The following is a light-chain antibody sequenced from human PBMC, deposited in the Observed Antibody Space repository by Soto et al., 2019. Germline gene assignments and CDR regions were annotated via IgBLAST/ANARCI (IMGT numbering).Light chain of an antibody. J-gene: IGKJ2*01. CDR3: QQYETYFRT. V-gene: IGKV1-5*03. CDR1: QGISGW. Sequence: DIPMTQSPSTLSASVGDRVTITCRASQGISGWLAWYQQKPGKAPRLLIYKASSLESGVPSRFSGSGFGTEFTLTISSLQPVDSGTYYCQQYETYFRTFGQGTKLEIK. CDR2: KAS.